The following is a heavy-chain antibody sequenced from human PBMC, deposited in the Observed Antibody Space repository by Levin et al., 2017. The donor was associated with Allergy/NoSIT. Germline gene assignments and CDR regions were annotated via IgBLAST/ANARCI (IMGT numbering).Heavy chain of an antibody. CDR1: GFTFSSYA. CDR3: ASLLWFGEATFDY. D-gene: IGHD3-10*01. Sequence: GESLKISCAASGFTFSSYAMHWVRQAPGKGLEWVAVISYDGSNKYYADSVKGRFTISRDNSKNTLYLQMNSLRAEDTAVYYCASLLWFGEATFDYWGQGTLVTVSS. CDR2: ISYDGSNK. J-gene: IGHJ4*02. V-gene: IGHV3-30-3*01.